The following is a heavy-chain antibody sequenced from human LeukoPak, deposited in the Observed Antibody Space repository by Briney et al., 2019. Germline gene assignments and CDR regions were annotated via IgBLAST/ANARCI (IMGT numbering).Heavy chain of an antibody. J-gene: IGHJ4*02. CDR2: VNPNSGGT. CDR3: ARGYDFWSGYQH. D-gene: IGHD3-3*01. V-gene: IGHV1-2*02. CDR1: GYTFTGYY. Sequence: ASVKVSCKASGYTFTGYYMHWVRQAPEQGLEWMGWVNPNSGGTNYAQKFQGRVTMTRDTSISTAYMELSRLRSDDTAVYYCARGYDFWSGYQHWGQGTLVTVSS.